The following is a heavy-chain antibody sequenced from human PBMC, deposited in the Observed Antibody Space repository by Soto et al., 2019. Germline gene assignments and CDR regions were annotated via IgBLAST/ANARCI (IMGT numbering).Heavy chain of an antibody. CDR2: IYYSGST. CDR1: GGSISSSSYY. Sequence: SETLSLTCTVSGGSISSSSYYWGWIRQPPGKGLEWIGSIYYSGSTYYNPSLKSRVTISVDTSKNQFSLKLSSVTAADTAVYYRARRGIFDLLGYYYGMDVWGQGTTVTVSS. J-gene: IGHJ6*02. CDR3: ARRGIFDLLGYYYGMDV. D-gene: IGHD2-15*01. V-gene: IGHV4-39*01.